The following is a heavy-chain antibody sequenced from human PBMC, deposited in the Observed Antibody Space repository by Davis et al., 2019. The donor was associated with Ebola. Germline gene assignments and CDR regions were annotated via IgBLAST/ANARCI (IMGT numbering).Heavy chain of an antibody. CDR1: GGSFSGYY. CDR2: IYYSGST. CDR3: ARDRGYSSYWYFDL. J-gene: IGHJ2*01. Sequence: MPSETLSLTCAVYGGSFSGYYWSWIRQPPGKGLEWIGYIYYSGSTNYNPSLKSRVTISVDTSKNQFSLKLGSVTAADTAVYYCARDRGYSSYWYFDLWGRGTLVTVSP. V-gene: IGHV4-59*12. D-gene: IGHD5-18*01.